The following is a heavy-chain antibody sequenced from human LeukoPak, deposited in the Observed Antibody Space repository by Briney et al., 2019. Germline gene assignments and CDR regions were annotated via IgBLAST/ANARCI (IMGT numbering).Heavy chain of an antibody. V-gene: IGHV4-31*03. CDR1: GGSISSGGYY. CDR3: ARFADILTGYYSIDDYFDY. D-gene: IGHD3-9*01. J-gene: IGHJ4*02. Sequence: PSETLFLTCTVSGGSISSGGYYWSWIRQHPGKGLEWIGYIYYSGSTYYNPSLKSRVTISVDTSKNQFSLKLSSVTAADTAVYYCARFADILTGYYSIDDYFDYWGQGTLVTVSS. CDR2: IYYSGST.